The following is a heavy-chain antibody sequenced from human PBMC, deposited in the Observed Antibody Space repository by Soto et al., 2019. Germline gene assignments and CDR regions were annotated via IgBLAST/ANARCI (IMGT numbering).Heavy chain of an antibody. Sequence: GGSLRLSCAASGFTFSSYEMNWVRQAPGKGLEWVSYISSSGSTIYYADSVKGRFTISRDNAKNSLYLQMNSLRAEDTAVYYCARANSGDDDEFDYWGQGTPVTVSS. J-gene: IGHJ4*02. CDR3: ARANSGDDDEFDY. CDR2: ISSSGSTI. D-gene: IGHD5-12*01. V-gene: IGHV3-48*03. CDR1: GFTFSSYE.